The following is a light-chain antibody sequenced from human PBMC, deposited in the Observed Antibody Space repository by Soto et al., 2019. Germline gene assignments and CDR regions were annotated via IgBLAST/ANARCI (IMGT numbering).Light chain of an antibody. V-gene: IGKV1-39*01. J-gene: IGKJ1*01. CDR1: QSLSNY. CDR3: QQSYTTPWT. CDR2: AAY. Sequence: DIQMTQSPSSLSASVGDRVTITCRASQSLSNYLKWYQQKPGKAPELLIYAAYSLQSGVPPRFRGSESGTDFTLTISSLQPEDFATYYCQQSYTTPWTFGQGTKVELK.